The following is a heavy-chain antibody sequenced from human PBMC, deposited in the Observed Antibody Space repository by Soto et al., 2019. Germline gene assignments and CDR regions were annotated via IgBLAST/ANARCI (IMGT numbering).Heavy chain of an antibody. D-gene: IGHD5-12*01. CDR2: MNPNSGNT. V-gene: IGHV1-8*01. CDR3: ARSAWLQGGMDV. J-gene: IGHJ6*02. CDR1: GYTFTSYD. Sequence: ASVKVSCKASGYTFTSYDINWVRQATGQGLEWMGWMNPNSGNTGYAQKFQGRVTMTRNTSIRTAYMELSSLRSEDTAVYYCARSAWLQGGMDVWGQGTTVTVSS.